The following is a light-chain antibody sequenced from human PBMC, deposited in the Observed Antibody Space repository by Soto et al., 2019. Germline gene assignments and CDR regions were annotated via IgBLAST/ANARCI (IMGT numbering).Light chain of an antibody. CDR3: CSYASSGTFVL. CDR2: EGN. J-gene: IGLJ2*01. CDR1: SSDVATFNL. V-gene: IGLV2-23*03. Sequence: QSALTQPASVSGSPGQSITVSCSGTSSDVATFNLVSWYQQHPGKAPRLMIYEGNKRPSGISGRFSGSKSDRTASLTISGLQTEDEASYYCCSYASSGTFVLFGGGTKLTVL.